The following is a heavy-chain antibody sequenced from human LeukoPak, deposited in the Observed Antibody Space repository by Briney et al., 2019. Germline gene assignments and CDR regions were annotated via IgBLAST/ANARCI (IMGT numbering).Heavy chain of an antibody. D-gene: IGHD6-19*01. V-gene: IGHV4-39*01. CDR3: ARTAVAGTGNPGVDY. CDR2: IYYSGST. J-gene: IGHJ4*02. Sequence: PSETLSLTCTVSGGSISSSSYYWGWIRQPPGKGLEWIGSIYYSGSTYYNPSLKSRVTISVDTSKNQFSLKLSSVTAADTAVYYCARTAVAGTGNPGVDYWGQGTLVTVSS. CDR1: GGSISSSSYY.